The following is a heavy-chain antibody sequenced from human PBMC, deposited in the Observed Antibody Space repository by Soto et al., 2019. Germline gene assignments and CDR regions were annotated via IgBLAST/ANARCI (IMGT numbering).Heavy chain of an antibody. J-gene: IGHJ4*02. V-gene: IGHV3-30*18. CDR2: ISYHGSNS. CDR3: AKSGSSSWTTSDY. Sequence: GGSLRLSCAASGFTFSVYGMHWVRQAPGKGLEWVAVISYHGSNSYYADSVKGRFTISRDNSKNTLYLQMNSLRAEDTAVYYCAKSGSSSWTTSDYWGQGTLVTVPS. CDR1: GFTFSVYG. D-gene: IGHD6-13*01.